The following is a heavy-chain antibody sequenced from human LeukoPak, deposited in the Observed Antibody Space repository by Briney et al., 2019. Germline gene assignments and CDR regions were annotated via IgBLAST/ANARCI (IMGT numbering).Heavy chain of an antibody. J-gene: IGHJ4*02. CDR2: INHSGST. D-gene: IGHD2-15*01. CDR1: GGSFSGYY. CDR3: ARGRLGYCSGGSCYNRNYYFDY. Sequence: SETLSLTCAVYGGSFSGYYWSWIRQPPGKGLEWIGEINHSGSTNYNPSLKSRVTISVDTSKNQFSLKLSSVTAADTAVYYCARGRLGYCSGGSCYNRNYYFDYWGQGTLVTVSS. V-gene: IGHV4-34*01.